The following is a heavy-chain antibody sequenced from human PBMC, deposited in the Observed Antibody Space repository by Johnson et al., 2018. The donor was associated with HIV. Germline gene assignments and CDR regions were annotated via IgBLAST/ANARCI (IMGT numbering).Heavy chain of an antibody. CDR3: TTDVPGGPYYNAFDI. Sequence: QVQLVESGGGVVQPGRSLRLSCAASGFTFSSYAMHWVRQAPGKGLEWVAFIRYDGSNKYYADSVKGRFTISRDNSKNTLYLQMNSLKTEDMAVYYCTTDVPGGPYYNAFDIWGQGTMVTVSS. J-gene: IGHJ3*02. D-gene: IGHD1-26*01. CDR1: GFTFSSYA. CDR2: IRYDGSNK. V-gene: IGHV3-33*08.